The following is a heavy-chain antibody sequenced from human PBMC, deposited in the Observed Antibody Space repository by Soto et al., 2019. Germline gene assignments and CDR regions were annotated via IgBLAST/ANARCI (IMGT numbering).Heavy chain of an antibody. CDR3: AKPQHDYGDYEPFDY. Sequence: EVQLVESGGGLVQPGRSLRLSCAASGFTFDDYAMHWVRQAPGKGLEWVSGIRWNSGSIGYADSVKGRFTISRDNAKNSLYLQRNRLRAEDTALYYCAKPQHDYGDYEPFDYWGQGTLVTVSS. V-gene: IGHV3-9*01. D-gene: IGHD4-17*01. CDR1: GFTFDDYA. CDR2: IRWNSGSI. J-gene: IGHJ4*02.